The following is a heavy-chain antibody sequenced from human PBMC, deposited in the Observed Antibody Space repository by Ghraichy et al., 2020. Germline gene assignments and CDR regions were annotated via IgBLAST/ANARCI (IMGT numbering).Heavy chain of an antibody. Sequence: GGSLRLSCAASGFTFSSYDMHWVRQATGKGLEWVSAIGTAGDTYYPGSVKGRFTISRENAKNSLYLQMNSLRAGDTAVYYCARFGSRDAFDIWGQGTMVTVSS. V-gene: IGHV3-13*01. CDR2: IGTAGDT. D-gene: IGHD3-10*01. CDR3: ARFGSRDAFDI. J-gene: IGHJ3*02. CDR1: GFTFSSYD.